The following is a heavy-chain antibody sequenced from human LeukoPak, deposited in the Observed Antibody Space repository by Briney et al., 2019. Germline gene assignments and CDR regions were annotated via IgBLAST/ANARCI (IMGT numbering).Heavy chain of an antibody. V-gene: IGHV3-23*01. Sequence: GGSLRLSCTPSGFTYRSYAMSWVRHAPGKGLEGVSAISESGGSTCYADSVKGRFPLSRDHPENTLYLQMNSLRPENTGVYFCAKRGVVIRVILVGFLKEAYYFDACGQACLVTV. CDR1: GFTYRSYA. J-gene: IGHJ4*02. CDR2: ISESGGST. D-gene: IGHD3-22*01. CDR3: AKRGVVIRVILVGFLKEAYYFDA.